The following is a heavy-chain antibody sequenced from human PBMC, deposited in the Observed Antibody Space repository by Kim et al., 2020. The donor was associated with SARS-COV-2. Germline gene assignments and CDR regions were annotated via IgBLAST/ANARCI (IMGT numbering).Heavy chain of an antibody. CDR3: ARVRAPLLLRYYFDY. Sequence: SETLSLTCTVSGGSISSSSYYWGWIRQPPGKGLEWIGSIYYSGSTYYNPSLKSRVTISVDTSKNQFSLKLSSVTAADTAVYYCARVRAPLLLRYYFDYWGQGTLVTVSS. J-gene: IGHJ4*02. V-gene: IGHV4-39*07. D-gene: IGHD4-17*01. CDR2: IYYSGST. CDR1: GGSISSSSYY.